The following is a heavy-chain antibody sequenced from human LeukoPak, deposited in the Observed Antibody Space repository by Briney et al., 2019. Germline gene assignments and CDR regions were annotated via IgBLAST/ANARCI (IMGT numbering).Heavy chain of an antibody. CDR3: ARDLPVLRFLEWRGGWSDP. CDR2: IYYSGST. Sequence: SETLSLTCTVSGGSISSSSYYWGWIRQPPGKGLEWIGSIYYSGSTYYNPSLKSRVTISVDTSKNQFSLKLSSVTAADTAVYYCARDLPVLRFLEWRGGWSDPWGQGTLVTVSS. D-gene: IGHD3-3*01. CDR1: GGSISSSSYY. J-gene: IGHJ5*02. V-gene: IGHV4-39*07.